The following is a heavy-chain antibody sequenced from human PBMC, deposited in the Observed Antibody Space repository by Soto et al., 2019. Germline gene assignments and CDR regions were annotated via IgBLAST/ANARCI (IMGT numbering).Heavy chain of an antibody. CDR2: ISGNSGSI. CDR3: AKDRDYDFWSGYPAFDI. D-gene: IGHD3-3*01. V-gene: IGHV3-9*01. J-gene: IGHJ3*02. Sequence: EVQLVESGGGLVQPGRSLRLSCAASGFTFDDYAMHWVRQAPGKGLEWVSGISGNSGSIGYADSVKGRFTIARDNAKNSLDLNMNSLRAEDTALYYCAKDRDYDFWSGYPAFDIWGQGTMVTVSS. CDR1: GFTFDDYA.